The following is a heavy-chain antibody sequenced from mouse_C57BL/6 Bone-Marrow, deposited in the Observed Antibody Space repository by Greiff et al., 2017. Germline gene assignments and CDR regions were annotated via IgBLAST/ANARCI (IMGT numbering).Heavy chain of an antibody. CDR1: GYAFTNYL. CDR2: SNPGSGGT. J-gene: IGHJ4*01. CDR3: SRLGGQIRYYYAMDY. V-gene: IGHV1-54*01. D-gene: IGHD3-2*02. Sequence: VQLQQSGAELVRPGTSVKVSCKASGYAFTNYLIEWVKQRPGQGLEWIGVSNPGSGGTNYNEKFKGKATLTAYKSSSTAYMQLSSLTSEDSAVYFCSRLGGQIRYYYAMDYWGQGTSVTVSS.